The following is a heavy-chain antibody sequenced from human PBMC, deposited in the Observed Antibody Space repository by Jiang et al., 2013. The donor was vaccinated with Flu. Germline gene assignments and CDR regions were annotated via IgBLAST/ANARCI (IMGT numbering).Heavy chain of an antibody. CDR3: ARDAPLGYSGYDYSYYYYGMDV. V-gene: IGHV3-30*01. J-gene: IGHJ6*02. D-gene: IGHD5-12*01. Sequence: YADSVKAGFTISRDNSKNTLYLQMNSLRAEDTAVYYCARDAPLGYSGYDYSYYYYGMDVWGQGTTVTVSS.